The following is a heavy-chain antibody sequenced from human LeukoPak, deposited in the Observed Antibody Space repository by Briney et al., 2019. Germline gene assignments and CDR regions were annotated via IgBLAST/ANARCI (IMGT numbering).Heavy chain of an antibody. CDR3: ARGADYYGSGSRDYGMDV. Sequence: ASVKVSCKASGYTFTSYGISWVRQAPGQVLEWMGWISAYNGNTNYAQKLQGRVTMTTDTSTSTAYMELRSLRSDDTAVYYCARGADYYGSGSRDYGMDVWGKGTTVTVSS. V-gene: IGHV1-18*04. CDR2: ISAYNGNT. J-gene: IGHJ6*04. CDR1: GYTFTSYG. D-gene: IGHD3-10*01.